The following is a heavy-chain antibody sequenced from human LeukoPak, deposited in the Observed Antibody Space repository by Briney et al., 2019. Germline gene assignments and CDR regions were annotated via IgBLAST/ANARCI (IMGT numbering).Heavy chain of an antibody. V-gene: IGHV3-23*01. D-gene: IGHD3-22*01. Sequence: PGGSLRLSCAASGFTFSSYAMSWVRQAPGKGLEWVSAISGSGGSTYYADSVKGRFTISRDNSKNTLYLQMNSLRAEDTAVYYCAKDLALGIVLYYFDYWGQGTLVTVSS. CDR2: ISGSGGST. J-gene: IGHJ4*02. CDR3: AKDLALGIVLYYFDY. CDR1: GFTFSSYA.